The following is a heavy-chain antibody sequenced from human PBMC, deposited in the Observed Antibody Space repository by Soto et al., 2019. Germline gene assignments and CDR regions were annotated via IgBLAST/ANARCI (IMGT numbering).Heavy chain of an antibody. CDR3: ARGSAVPGSSYDMVGGRYLDY. Sequence: QVQLVQSEAEVREPGASVKVSCKASGYTFTSYGVSWVRQAPGQGVEWMGWISVHNGNTDYAQRLQGRVTMTTATSTSTAYLEVRSLRPDETAIYYYARGSAVPGSSYDMVGGRYLDYWGEGTLVTVSA. J-gene: IGHJ4*02. D-gene: IGHD6-19*01. CDR2: ISVHNGNT. V-gene: IGHV1-18*04. CDR1: GYTFTSYG.